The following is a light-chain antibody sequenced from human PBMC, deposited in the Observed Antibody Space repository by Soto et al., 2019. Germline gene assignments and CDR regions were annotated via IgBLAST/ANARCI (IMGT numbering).Light chain of an antibody. CDR3: SAYAGINNVL. J-gene: IGLJ2*01. CDR1: SRDVGGFQY. Sequence: QSVLTQPPSASGSPGQSVTISCTGTSRDVGGFQYVSWYQQKSGKAPKLMIYEVNERPSGVPDRFSGSKSDNTASLTVSGLQAEDEADYYCSAYAGINNVLFGGGTKLTVL. V-gene: IGLV2-8*01. CDR2: EVN.